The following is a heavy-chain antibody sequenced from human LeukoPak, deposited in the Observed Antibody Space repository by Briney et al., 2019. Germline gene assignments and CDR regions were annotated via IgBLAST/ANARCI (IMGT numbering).Heavy chain of an antibody. CDR1: GFTFSSYG. Sequence: PGGSLRLSCAASGFTFSSYGMHWVRQAPGKGLVWVARINSDERSTRYADSVKGRFTISRDNAKNTLYLQMNSLRAEDTAVYYCVREDQEQLVPGYFDLWGRGTLVTVSS. D-gene: IGHD6-13*01. CDR2: INSDERST. CDR3: VREDQEQLVPGYFDL. V-gene: IGHV3-74*01. J-gene: IGHJ2*01.